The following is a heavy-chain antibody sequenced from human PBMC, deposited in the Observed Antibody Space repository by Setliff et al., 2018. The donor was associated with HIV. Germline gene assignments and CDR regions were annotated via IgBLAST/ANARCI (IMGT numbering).Heavy chain of an antibody. V-gene: IGHV1-2*02. Sequence: ASVKVSCKASGFTFSCYDITWVPQAPGQGLEWMGWINPNSGGTNYAQKFQGRVTMTRDTSSSTAYMELSRLRSDDTAVYYCARGAGNPHWYYDTWSGPSSGYFQHWAQGTLVTVSS. CDR2: INPNSGGT. CDR3: ARGAGNPHWYYDTWSGPSSGYFQH. CDR1: GFTFSCYD. D-gene: IGHD3-3*01. J-gene: IGHJ1*01.